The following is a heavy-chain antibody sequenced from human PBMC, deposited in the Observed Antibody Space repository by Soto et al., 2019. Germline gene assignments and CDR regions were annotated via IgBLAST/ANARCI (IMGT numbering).Heavy chain of an antibody. CDR1: GFTFSSYS. V-gene: IGHV3-48*01. CDR3: ARDPDYDFWSGYSPYCYYMDV. J-gene: IGHJ6*03. CDR2: ISSSSSTI. D-gene: IGHD3-3*01. Sequence: GGSLRLSCAASGFTFSSYSMNWVRQAPGKGLEWVSYISSSSSTIYYADSVKGRFTISRDNAKNSLYLQMHSLRAEDTAVYYCARDPDYDFWSGYSPYCYYMDVWGKGTTVTVSS.